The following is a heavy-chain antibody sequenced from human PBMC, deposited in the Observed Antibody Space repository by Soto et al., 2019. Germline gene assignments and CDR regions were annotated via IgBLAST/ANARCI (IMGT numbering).Heavy chain of an antibody. D-gene: IGHD4-17*01. V-gene: IGHV4-30-2*01. CDR2: IYHSGST. Sequence: PSETLSLTCAVSGGCISSGGDSWSWIRQPPGKGLECIGYIYHSGSTYYNPSLKSRVTISVDRSKNQFSLKLSSVTAADTAVYYCARVYRGYGDYEPPFFDYSGQGTLVTVSS. CDR3: ARVYRGYGDYEPPFFDY. J-gene: IGHJ4*02. CDR1: GGCISSGGDS.